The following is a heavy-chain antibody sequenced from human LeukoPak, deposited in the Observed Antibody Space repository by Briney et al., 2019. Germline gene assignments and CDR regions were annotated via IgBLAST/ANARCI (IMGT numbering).Heavy chain of an antibody. D-gene: IGHD3-22*01. J-gene: IGHJ4*02. V-gene: IGHV3-23*01. Sequence: GGSLRLSCAASGFTFSSYAMSWVRQAPGKGLEWVSAISGSGGSTYYADSVKGRFTISRDNAKNTLYLQMNSLRAEDTAVYYCAKRTPADYYDSSGYYYFWGQGTLVTVSS. CDR2: ISGSGGST. CDR3: AKRTPADYYDSSGYYYF. CDR1: GFTFSSYA.